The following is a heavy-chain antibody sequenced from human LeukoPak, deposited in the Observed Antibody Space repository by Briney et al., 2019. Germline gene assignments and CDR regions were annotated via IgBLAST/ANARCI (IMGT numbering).Heavy chain of an antibody. CDR1: GFTFSSYE. D-gene: IGHD3-22*01. V-gene: IGHV3-48*03. J-gene: IGHJ4*02. CDR3: ARVLDSSGYFDY. CDR2: ISSSGSTI. Sequence: QPGGSLRLSCAASGFTFSSYEMNWVRQAPGKGLEWVSYISSSGSTIYYADSVKGRFTISRDNDKNSLYLQMNSLRAEDTAVYYCARVLDSSGYFDYWGQGTLVTVSS.